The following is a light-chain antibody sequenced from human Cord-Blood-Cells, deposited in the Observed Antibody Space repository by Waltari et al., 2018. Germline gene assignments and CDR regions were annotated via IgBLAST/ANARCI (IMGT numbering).Light chain of an antibody. CDR1: SLRSYY. Sequence: SSELTQDPAVSVALGQTVRITCQGDSLRSYYASWYQQKPGQAPVLVIYGKNNRPSGIPDRFSRSSSGNTASLTITGAQAEEEADYYCNSRDSSGNHLNWVFGGGTKLTVL. V-gene: IGLV3-19*01. CDR3: NSRDSSGNHLNWV. CDR2: GKN. J-gene: IGLJ3*02.